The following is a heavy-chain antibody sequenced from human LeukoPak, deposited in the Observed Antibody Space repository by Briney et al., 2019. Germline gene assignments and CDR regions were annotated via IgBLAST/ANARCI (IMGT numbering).Heavy chain of an antibody. D-gene: IGHD7-27*01. CDR2: IRSKASSYAT. CDR3: GRGHWGLDY. V-gene: IGHV3-73*01. J-gene: IGHJ4*02. CDR1: GFTFSDSA. Sequence: GGSLRLSCAASGFTFSDSAMHWVRQASGKGLEWVGRIRSKASSYATAYAASVKGRFTISRDDSKNTAYLQMNSLRAEDTAVYYCGRGHWGLDYWGQGTLVTVSS.